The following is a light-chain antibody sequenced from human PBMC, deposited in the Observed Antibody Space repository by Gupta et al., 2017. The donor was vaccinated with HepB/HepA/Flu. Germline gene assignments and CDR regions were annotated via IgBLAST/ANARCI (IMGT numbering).Light chain of an antibody. Sequence: SGELTQPPSVSVSAGQTATIPCSGDKLGDKYVAWYQQKPGQSPVLVIYEDKRRPSGIPERFSGFTSGNRATLTISGTQAMDEADYYCQAWATSAVVFGGGTKLTVL. CDR1: KLGDKY. CDR2: EDK. J-gene: IGLJ2*01. V-gene: IGLV3-1*01. CDR3: QAWATSAVV.